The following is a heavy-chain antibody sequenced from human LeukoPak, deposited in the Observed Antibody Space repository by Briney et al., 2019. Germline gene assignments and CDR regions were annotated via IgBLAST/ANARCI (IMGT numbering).Heavy chain of an antibody. CDR3: SRDGIFTG. CDR1: GFTFNSYT. Sequence: GGSLRRSCAASGFTFNSYTMNWVRQAPGKGLEWVSSISSSSTYIYYADSVKGRFVISRDSANNSVYLQMNSLRAEDTAVYYCSRDGIFTGWGQGTLVTVSS. D-gene: IGHD3-3*01. CDR2: ISSSSTYI. V-gene: IGHV3-21*01. J-gene: IGHJ4*02.